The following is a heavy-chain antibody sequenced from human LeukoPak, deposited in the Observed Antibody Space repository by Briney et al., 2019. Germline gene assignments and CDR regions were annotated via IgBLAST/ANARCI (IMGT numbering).Heavy chain of an antibody. Sequence: SVKVSCKASGGTFSSYAISWVRQAPGQGLEWMGRTIPILGIANYAQKFQGRVTITADKSTSTAYMELSSLRSEDTAVYYCAREASSSKGGVSDYWGQGTLVTVSS. V-gene: IGHV1-69*04. J-gene: IGHJ4*02. CDR2: TIPILGIA. CDR3: AREASSSKGGVSDY. CDR1: GGTFSSYA. D-gene: IGHD1-26*01.